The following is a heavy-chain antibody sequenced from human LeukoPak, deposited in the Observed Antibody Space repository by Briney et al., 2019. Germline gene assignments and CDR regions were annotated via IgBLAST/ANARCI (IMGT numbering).Heavy chain of an antibody. V-gene: IGHV1-18*01. CDR2: ISAYNGNT. CDR1: GYTFTSYG. J-gene: IGHJ6*03. D-gene: IGHD6-6*01. Sequence: GASVKVSCKASGYTFTSYGISWVRQAPGQGLEWMGWISAYNGNTNYAQKLQGRVTMTTDTSTSTAYMELRSLRSDDTAVYYCAGGPVYSSSSYYYYYMDVWGKGTTVTVSS. CDR3: AGGPVYSSSSYYYYYMDV.